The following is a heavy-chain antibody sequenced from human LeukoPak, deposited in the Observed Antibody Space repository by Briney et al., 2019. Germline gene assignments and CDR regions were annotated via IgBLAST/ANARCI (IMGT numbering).Heavy chain of an antibody. D-gene: IGHD3-10*01. CDR3: ARELLWFTELVHFDS. J-gene: IGHJ4*02. V-gene: IGHV4-30-2*01. CDR2: VYHSGST. CDR1: GASLSSGNYY. Sequence: KPSQTLSLTCTVSGASLSSGNYYWNWIRQPPGKGLEWIGYVYHSGSTSYGPSLRSRVTISVDTSKNQFSLKLNSVTAADTAVYYCARELLWFTELVHFDSWGXGTLVSVSS.